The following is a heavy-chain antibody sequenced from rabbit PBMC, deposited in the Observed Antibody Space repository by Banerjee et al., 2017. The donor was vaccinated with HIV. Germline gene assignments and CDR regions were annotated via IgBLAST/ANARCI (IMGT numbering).Heavy chain of an antibody. D-gene: IGHD7-1*01. J-gene: IGHJ4*01. Sequence: QEQLEESGGDLVKPEGSLTLTCTASGFTFSSYWICWVRQAPGKGLECIACIYGDSGSTYYANWAKGRFTISKTSSTTVTLQMTSLTAADTATYFCARGASTVYTYFNLWGQGTLVTDS. CDR2: IYGDSGST. CDR3: ARGASTVYTYFNL. CDR1: GFTFSSYW. V-gene: IGHV1S45*01.